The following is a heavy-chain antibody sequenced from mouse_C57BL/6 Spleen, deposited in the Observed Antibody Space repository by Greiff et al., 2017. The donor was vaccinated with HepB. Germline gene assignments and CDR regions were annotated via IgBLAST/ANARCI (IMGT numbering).Heavy chain of an antibody. J-gene: IGHJ1*03. D-gene: IGHD2-4*01. CDR3: TRVSTMITNWYFDV. CDR2: ISSGGDYI. Sequence: EVKVVESGEGLVKPGGSLKLSCAASGFTFSSYAMSWVRQTPEKRLEWVAYISSGGDYIYYADTVKGRFTISRDNARNTLYLQMSSLKSEDTAMYYCTRVSTMITNWYFDVWGTGTTVTVSS. V-gene: IGHV5-9-1*02. CDR1: GFTFSSYA.